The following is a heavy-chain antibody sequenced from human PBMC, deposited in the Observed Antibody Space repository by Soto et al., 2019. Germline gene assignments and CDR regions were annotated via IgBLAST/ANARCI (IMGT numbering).Heavy chain of an antibody. J-gene: IGHJ5*02. V-gene: IGHV4-59*01. CDR2: IYFSGST. CDR3: ATAHEGSSGWHNWFDP. CDR1: GGSISSYY. D-gene: IGHD6-25*01. Sequence: QVQLQESGPGLVKPSETLSLTCTVSGGSISSYYWSWIRQPPGKGLEWIGYIYFSGSTNYNPSLKRRFTIAVATSKNQFSPKLSTVTTADTAAHHCATAHEGSSGWHNWFDPWGQGTLVTVSS.